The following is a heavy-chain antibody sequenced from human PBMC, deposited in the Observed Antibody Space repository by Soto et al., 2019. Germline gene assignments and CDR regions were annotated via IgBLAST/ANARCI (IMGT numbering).Heavy chain of an antibody. V-gene: IGHV3-30-3*01. J-gene: IGHJ4*02. CDR3: ARASPLNYIAAAGIPDFDY. D-gene: IGHD6-13*01. CDR1: GFTFSSYA. Sequence: GGSLRLSCAASGFTFSSYAMHWVRQAPGKGLEWVAVISYDGSNKYYADSVKGRFTISRDNSKNTLYLQMNSLRAEDTAVYYCARASPLNYIAAAGIPDFDYWGQGTLVTVSS. CDR2: ISYDGSNK.